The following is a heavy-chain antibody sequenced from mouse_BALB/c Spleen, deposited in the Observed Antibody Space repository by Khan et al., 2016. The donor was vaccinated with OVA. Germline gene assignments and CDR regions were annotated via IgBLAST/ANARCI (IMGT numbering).Heavy chain of an antibody. V-gene: IGHV1-4*01. Sequence: VELVESGAELARPGASVKMSCKASGYTYTSYTMHWVKQRPGQGLEWIGYINPSSGYTKYNQKFKDKATLTADKSSSTAYMQLSSLTSEDSAVYYCARTHERWGQGTTLTVSS. CDR1: GYTYTSYT. CDR2: INPSSGYT. J-gene: IGHJ2*01. CDR3: ARTHER.